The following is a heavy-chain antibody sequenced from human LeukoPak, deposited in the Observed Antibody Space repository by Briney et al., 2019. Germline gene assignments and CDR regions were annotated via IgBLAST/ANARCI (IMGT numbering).Heavy chain of an antibody. D-gene: IGHD4-17*01. CDR2: ISSSSSTI. J-gene: IGHJ5*02. V-gene: IGHV3-48*04. CDR3: AREQVGLRMGFDP. Sequence: GGSLRLSCAASGFTFSSYSMNWVRQAPGKGLAWVSYISSSSSTIYYADSVKGRFTISRDNAKNSLYLQMNSLRAEDTAVYYCAREQVGLRMGFDPWGQGTLVTVSS. CDR1: GFTFSSYS.